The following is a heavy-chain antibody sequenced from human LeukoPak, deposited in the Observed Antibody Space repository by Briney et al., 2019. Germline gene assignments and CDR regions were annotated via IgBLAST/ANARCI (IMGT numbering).Heavy chain of an antibody. CDR1: ELILSNYA. J-gene: IGHJ4*02. CDR3: AREDSGGYSLDS. D-gene: IGHD3-22*01. CDR2: RWHDGSKI. Sequence: GGSLRLSCAASELILSNYAMHWVRQAPGKGLEWVAIRWHDGSKIYYADSVKGRFTISRDSAENTLDLQMNSLTLEDTAVYYCAREDSGGYSLDSWGQGTLVTVSS. V-gene: IGHV3-33*01.